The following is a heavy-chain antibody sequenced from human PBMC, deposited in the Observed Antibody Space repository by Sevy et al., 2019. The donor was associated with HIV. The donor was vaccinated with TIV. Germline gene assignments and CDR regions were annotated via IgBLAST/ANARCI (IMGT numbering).Heavy chain of an antibody. J-gene: IGHJ4*02. CDR1: GGSISSSSYY. CDR3: AGPNYDFWSGYSLGYLDY. V-gene: IGHV4-39*01. Sequence: SETLSLTCTVSGGSISSSSYYWGWIRQPPGKGLEWIGSIYYSGSTYYNPSLKSRVTISVDTSKNQFSLKLSSVTAADPAVYYCAGPNYDFWSGYSLGYLDYWGQGTLVTVSS. D-gene: IGHD3-3*01. CDR2: IYYSGST.